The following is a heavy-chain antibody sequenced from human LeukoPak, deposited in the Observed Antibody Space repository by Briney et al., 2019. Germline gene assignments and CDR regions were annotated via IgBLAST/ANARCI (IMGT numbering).Heavy chain of an antibody. Sequence: GGSLRLSCAASGFTFDDYAMHWVRQAPGKGLEWVSGISWNSGSIGYADSVKGRFTISRDNAKNSLYLQMNSLRAEDTALYYCAKDKGDGDYVHGKDVWGQGTMVTVSS. D-gene: IGHD4-17*01. V-gene: IGHV3-9*01. CDR2: ISWNSGSI. CDR3: AKDKGDGDYVHGKDV. CDR1: GFTFDDYA. J-gene: IGHJ6*02.